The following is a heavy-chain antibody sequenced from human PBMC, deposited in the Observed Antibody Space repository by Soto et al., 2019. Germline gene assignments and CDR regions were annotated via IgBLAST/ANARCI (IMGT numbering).Heavy chain of an antibody. CDR3: AKDVLGFGELSDPLDY. V-gene: IGHV3-9*01. D-gene: IGHD3-10*01. CDR1: GFTFDDYA. CDR2: ISWNSGSI. Sequence: GGSLRLSCAASGFTFDDYAMHWVRQAPGKGLEWVSGISWNSGSIGYADSVKGRFTISRDNAKNSLYLQMNSLRAEDTALYYCAKDVLGFGELSDPLDYWGQGTLVTVSS. J-gene: IGHJ4*02.